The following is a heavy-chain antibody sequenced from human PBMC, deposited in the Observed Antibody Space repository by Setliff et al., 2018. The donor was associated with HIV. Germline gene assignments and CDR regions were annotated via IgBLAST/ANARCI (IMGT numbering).Heavy chain of an antibody. Sequence: ASVKVSCKASGYAFSGYYLHWVRRAPGQGLEWMGWINPNSGATNYAQNFQGRVTMTRDTSISTAYMDLSSLTSDDTAVFYCAIGITTFGAVGGTYFDYWGQGTLVTV. CDR1: GYAFSGYY. J-gene: IGHJ4*02. CDR3: AIGITTFGAVGGTYFDY. V-gene: IGHV1-2*02. CDR2: INPNSGAT. D-gene: IGHD3-3*01.